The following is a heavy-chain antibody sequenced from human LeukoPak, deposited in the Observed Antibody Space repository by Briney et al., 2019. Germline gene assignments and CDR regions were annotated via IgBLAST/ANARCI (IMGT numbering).Heavy chain of an antibody. CDR2: ISSSSSYI. J-gene: IGHJ4*02. CDR1: GFTFSSYS. V-gene: IGHV3-21*01. Sequence: GGSLRLSCAASGFTFSSYSMNWVRQAPGKGLEWVSSISSSSSYIYYADSVKGRFTISRDNAKNSLYLQMNTLRAEDTAVYYCARDFIAVAGFVLGNWGQGTLVTVSS. CDR3: ARDFIAVAGFVLGN. D-gene: IGHD6-19*01.